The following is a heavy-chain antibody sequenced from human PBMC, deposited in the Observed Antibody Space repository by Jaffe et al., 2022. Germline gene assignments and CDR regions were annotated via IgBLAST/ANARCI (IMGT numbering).Heavy chain of an antibody. CDR3: ARERGLTTVRGGDAFDI. CDR1: GGSISSGSYY. D-gene: IGHD4-17*01. Sequence: QVQLQESGPGLVKPSQTLSLTCTVSGGSISSGSYYWSWIRQPAGKGLEWIGRIYTSGSTNYNPSLKSRVTISVDTSKNQFSLKLSSVTAADTAVYYCARERGLTTVRGGDAFDIWGQGTMVTVSS. J-gene: IGHJ3*02. CDR2: IYTSGST. V-gene: IGHV4-61*02.